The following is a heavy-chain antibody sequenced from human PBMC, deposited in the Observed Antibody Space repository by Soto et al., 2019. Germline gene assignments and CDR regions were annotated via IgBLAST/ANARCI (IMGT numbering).Heavy chain of an antibody. J-gene: IGHJ6*03. D-gene: IGHD5-12*01. CDR1: GDSFISYW. CDR3: ARLGVATISYYYYYMYV. CDR2: IYPGDSDT. Sequence: GEFLKISCKGSGDSFISYWIGWVRQMPGKSLEWMGIIYPGDSDTRYSPSFQGQVTISADKSISTAYLQWSSLKASDTAMYYCARLGVATISYYYYYMYVWGKGTTVTVSS. V-gene: IGHV5-51*01.